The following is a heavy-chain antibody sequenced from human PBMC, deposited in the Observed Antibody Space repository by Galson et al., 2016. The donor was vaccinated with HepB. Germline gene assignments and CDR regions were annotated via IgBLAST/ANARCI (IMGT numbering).Heavy chain of an antibody. CDR3: ARDWDNIAVGQIDY. CDR2: TLYNGVEK. J-gene: IGHJ4*02. V-gene: IGHV3-33*01. Sequence: SLRLSCAASGFIFSSYAMHWVRQAPGKGLEWVAGTLYNGVEKYYADSVKGRFTISRDNSKNTLSLQMTSLGAEDTGVYYSARDWDNIAVGQIDYWGQGTLVIVSS. D-gene: IGHD2-15*01. CDR1: GFIFSSYA.